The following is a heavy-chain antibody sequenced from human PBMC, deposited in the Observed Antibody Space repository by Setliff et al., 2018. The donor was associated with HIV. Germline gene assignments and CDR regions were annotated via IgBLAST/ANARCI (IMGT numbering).Heavy chain of an antibody. D-gene: IGHD2-21*02. CDR3: ARQTATGTSATFDS. J-gene: IGHJ4*02. Sequence: SETLSLTCTVSGGSISGDFWTWIRQPAGEGLKWIGRTHASGTTQCEPSLKNRCSMSIDASKNQFSLKLSSVTAADTAVYYCARQTATGTSATFDSWGQGSLVTVSS. CDR2: THASGTT. CDR1: GGSISGDF. V-gene: IGHV4-4*07.